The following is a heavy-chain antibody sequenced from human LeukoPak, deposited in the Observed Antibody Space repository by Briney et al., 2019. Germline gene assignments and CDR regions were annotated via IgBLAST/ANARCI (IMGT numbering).Heavy chain of an antibody. CDR1: GGSISSYY. D-gene: IGHD5-12*01. Sequence: SETLSLTCTVSGGSISSYYWSWVRQPGGKGLEWIGRIYPSGSTDYNPSLKSRVTMSVDTSKNQFSLNLNSVTAADTAVYYCARDGYSAYGDYYYYGMYVWGQGTTVTVSS. V-gene: IGHV4-4*07. CDR2: IYPSGST. CDR3: ARDGYSAYGDYYYYGMYV. J-gene: IGHJ6*02.